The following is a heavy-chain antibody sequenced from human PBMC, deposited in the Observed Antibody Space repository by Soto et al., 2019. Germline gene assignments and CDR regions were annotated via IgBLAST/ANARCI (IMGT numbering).Heavy chain of an antibody. Sequence: GGSLRLSCAASGFTFSSYGMHWGRKAPGKGLEWVAVISYDGSNKYYADSVKGRFTISRDNSKNTLYLQMNSLRAEDTAVYYRAKESSDYSNCFDYWGQGTLVTVSS. CDR2: ISYDGSNK. V-gene: IGHV3-30*18. D-gene: IGHD4-4*01. J-gene: IGHJ4*02. CDR1: GFTFSSYG. CDR3: AKESSDYSNCFDY.